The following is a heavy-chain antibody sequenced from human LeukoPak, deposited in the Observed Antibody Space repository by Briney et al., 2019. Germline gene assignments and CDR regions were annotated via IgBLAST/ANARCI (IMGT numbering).Heavy chain of an antibody. Sequence: GASVKVSGKASGYTFTSYFMHWARRAPGQGLEWMGKINPRGDSTSYAQKFQGRVTMARDTSTSTVYMELRSLRSEDTAVYYCARDEGWSFDYWGQGTLVTVSS. CDR1: GYTFTSYF. D-gene: IGHD3-3*01. V-gene: IGHV1-46*03. CDR2: INPRGDST. CDR3: ARDEGWSFDY. J-gene: IGHJ4*02.